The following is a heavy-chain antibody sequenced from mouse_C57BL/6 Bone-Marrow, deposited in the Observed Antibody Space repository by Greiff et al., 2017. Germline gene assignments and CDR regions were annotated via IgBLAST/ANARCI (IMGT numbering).Heavy chain of an antibody. D-gene: IGHD1-1*01. CDR3: VRLTYYYAFDY. Sequence: EVQRVESGGGLVQPKGSLKLSCAASGFSFNTYAMNWVRQAPGKGLEWVARIRSKSNNYASYYADSVKDSFTITRDDSESMLYLQLNNLKTEDTAMYYCVRLTYYYAFDYWGQGTSVTVSS. CDR2: IRSKSNNYAS. V-gene: IGHV10-1*01. CDR1: GFSFNTYA. J-gene: IGHJ4*01.